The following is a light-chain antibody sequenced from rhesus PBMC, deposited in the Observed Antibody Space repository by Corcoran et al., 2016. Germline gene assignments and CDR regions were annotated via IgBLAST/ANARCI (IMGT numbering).Light chain of an antibody. V-gene: IGKV1-22*01. Sequence: DIQMTQSPSSLSASVGDKVTITCRASQGISSWLAWYQQTPGKAPKHLIYTASSLQSGVPSRFSGSGSGTEFTLTISSLQPEDFATYYCLQYSSSPRTFGQGTKVEIK. J-gene: IGKJ1*01. CDR1: QGISSW. CDR2: TAS. CDR3: LQYSSSPRT.